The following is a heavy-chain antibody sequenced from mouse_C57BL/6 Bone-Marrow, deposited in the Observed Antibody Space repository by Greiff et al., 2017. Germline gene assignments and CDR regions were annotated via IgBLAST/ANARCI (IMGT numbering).Heavy chain of an antibody. D-gene: IGHD1-1*01. CDR3: TKGHYYGSSPYWYFDV. CDR1: GFNIKDDY. Sequence: VQLQQSGAELVRPGASVKLSCTASGFNIKDDYMHWVKQRPEQGLEWIGWIDPENGDTEYASKFQGKATITADTSSNTAYLQLSSLTSEDTDVYYCTKGHYYGSSPYWYFDVWGTGTTVTVSS. CDR2: IDPENGDT. J-gene: IGHJ1*03. V-gene: IGHV14-4*01.